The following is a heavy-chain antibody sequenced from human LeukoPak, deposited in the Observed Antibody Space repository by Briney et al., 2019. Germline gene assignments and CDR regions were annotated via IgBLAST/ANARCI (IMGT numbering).Heavy chain of an antibody. J-gene: IGHJ4*02. D-gene: IGHD2-15*01. Sequence: KSSETLSLTCTVSGGSISSYYWSWIRQPPGKGLEWIGYIYYSGSTNYNPSLKSRVTISVDTSKNQFSLKLSSVTAADTAVYYCARGGGRTDYWGQGTLVTVSS. V-gene: IGHV4-59*12. CDR3: ARGGGRTDY. CDR2: IYYSGST. CDR1: GGSISSYY.